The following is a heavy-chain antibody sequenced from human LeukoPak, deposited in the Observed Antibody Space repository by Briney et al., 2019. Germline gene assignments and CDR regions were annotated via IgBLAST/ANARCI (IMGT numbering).Heavy chain of an antibody. Sequence: GGSLRLSCAASGLTFSSYSMNWVRQAPGKGLEWVSSISSSSSYIYYADSVKGRFTISRDNAKNSLYLQMNSLKTEDTAVYYCTTDSSAAVAGTIDYWGQGTLVTVSS. V-gene: IGHV3-21*03. CDR1: GLTFSSYS. CDR2: ISSSSSYI. CDR3: TTDSSAAVAGTIDY. D-gene: IGHD6-19*01. J-gene: IGHJ4*02.